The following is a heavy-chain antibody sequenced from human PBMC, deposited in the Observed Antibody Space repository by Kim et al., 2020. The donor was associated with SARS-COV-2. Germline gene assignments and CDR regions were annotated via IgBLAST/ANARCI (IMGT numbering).Heavy chain of an antibody. Sequence: GGSLRLSCAGSGFTFSSYFMNWVRQAPGSGLEWVSLSTSSGATTHYADSVKGRFTVSRDNAQRSLFLQMNSLRDEDTAVYYCARERTSGGFDYWGQGTL. V-gene: IGHV3-48*02. CDR3: ARERTSGGFDY. D-gene: IGHD2-2*01. CDR1: GFTFSSYF. J-gene: IGHJ4*02. CDR2: STSSGATT.